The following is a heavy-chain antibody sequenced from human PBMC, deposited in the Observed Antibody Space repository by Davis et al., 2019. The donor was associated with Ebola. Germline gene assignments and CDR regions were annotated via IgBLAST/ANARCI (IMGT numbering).Heavy chain of an antibody. V-gene: IGHV4-34*01. CDR1: GFTFSSYA. CDR3: ARSSGYSYGYYFDY. D-gene: IGHD5-18*01. CDR2: INHSGST. Sequence: ESLKISCEASGFTFSSYAMSWVRQAPGKGLEWIGEINHSGSTNYNPSLKSRVTISVDTSKNQFSLKLSSVTAADTAVYYCARSSGYSYGYYFDYWGQGTLVTVSS. J-gene: IGHJ4*02.